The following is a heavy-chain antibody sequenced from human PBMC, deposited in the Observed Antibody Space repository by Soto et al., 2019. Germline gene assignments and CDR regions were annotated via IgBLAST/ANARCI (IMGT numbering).Heavy chain of an antibody. Sequence: QVQLVQSGAEVKKPGSSVKVSCKPSPRTPPTYAISWVRQAPGQGLEWMGGIIPIFGTANYAQKFQGRVTITADESTSTAYMELSSLRSEDTAVYYCARASLPTYWVYDYWGQGALVTVSS. CDR3: ARASLPTYWVYDY. CDR2: IIPIFGTA. J-gene: IGHJ4*02. D-gene: IGHD2-15*01. V-gene: IGHV1-69*01. CDR1: PRTPPTYA.